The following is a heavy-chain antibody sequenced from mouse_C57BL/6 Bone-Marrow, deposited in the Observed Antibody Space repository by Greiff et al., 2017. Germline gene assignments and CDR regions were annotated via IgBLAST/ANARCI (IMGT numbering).Heavy chain of an antibody. V-gene: IGHV2-4*01. CDR1: GFSLTSYG. J-gene: IGHJ3*01. CDR2: IWSGGST. CDR3: ASPGNLYGSSPFAY. D-gene: IGHD1-1*01. Sequence: VKLVESGPGLVQPSQSLSITCTVSGFSLTSYGVHWVRQPPGKGLEWLGVIWSGGSTDYNAAFISRLSISKDNSKSQVFFKMNSLQADDTAIYYCASPGNLYGSSPFAYWGQGTLVTVSA.